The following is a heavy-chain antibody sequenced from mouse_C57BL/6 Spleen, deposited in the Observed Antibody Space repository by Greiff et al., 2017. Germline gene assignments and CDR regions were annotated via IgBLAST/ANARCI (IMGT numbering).Heavy chain of an antibody. V-gene: IGHV8-12*01. D-gene: IGHD1-1*01. CDR2: IYWDDDK. CDR3: ARRDYYYGSSYWYFDV. J-gene: IGHJ1*03. CDR1: GFSLSTSGMG. Sequence: QVTLKVCGPGILQSSQTLSLTCSFSGFSLSTSGMGVSWIRQPSGKGLEWLAHIYWDDDKRYNPSLKSRLTISKDTSRNQVFLKITSVDTADTATYYCARRDYYYGSSYWYFDVWGTGTTVTVSS.